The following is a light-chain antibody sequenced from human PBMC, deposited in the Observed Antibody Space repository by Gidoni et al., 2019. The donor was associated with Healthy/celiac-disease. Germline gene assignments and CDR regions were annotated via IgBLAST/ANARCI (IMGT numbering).Light chain of an antibody. CDR3: YSTDSSDIGV. CDR2: EDS. V-gene: IGLV3-10*01. Sequence: SYELTQPHSVSVSPGQTARITCSGDALPKKYAYWYQKKAGPAPVLVIYEDSKRPSGIPERFFGSSSGTMATLTTSGAQVEDEADYYCYSTDSSDIGVFGGGTKLTVL. J-gene: IGLJ2*01. CDR1: ALPKKY.